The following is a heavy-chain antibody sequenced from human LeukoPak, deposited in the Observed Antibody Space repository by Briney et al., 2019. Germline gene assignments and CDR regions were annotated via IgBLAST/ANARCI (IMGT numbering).Heavy chain of an antibody. CDR3: ASTVTTRAQFDY. D-gene: IGHD4-11*01. CDR2: ISSSSYI. J-gene: IGHJ4*02. Sequence: GGSLRLSCAASGFTFSSYSMNWVRQAPGKGLEWVSSISSSSYIYYADSVKGRFTISRDNAKNSLYLQMNSLSAEDTAVYYCASTVTTRAQFDYWGQGTLVTVSS. V-gene: IGHV3-21*01. CDR1: GFTFSSYS.